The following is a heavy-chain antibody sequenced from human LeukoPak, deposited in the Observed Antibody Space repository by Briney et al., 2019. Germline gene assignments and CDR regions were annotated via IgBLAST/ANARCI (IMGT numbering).Heavy chain of an antibody. CDR1: GETFTGYY. CDR3: ARDGLRRRVMIAFGGGGQFDY. V-gene: IGHV4-34*01. CDR2: INHTGIT. D-gene: IGHD3-16*01. J-gene: IGHJ4*02. Sequence: SETLSLTCAVYGETFTGYYWKWIRQTPGKGLEWIGEINHTGITNYNPSLKSRVTMSVDASKNQFSLNLSSVTAADTAVYYCARDGLRRRVMIAFGGGGQFDYWGQGTLVIVSS.